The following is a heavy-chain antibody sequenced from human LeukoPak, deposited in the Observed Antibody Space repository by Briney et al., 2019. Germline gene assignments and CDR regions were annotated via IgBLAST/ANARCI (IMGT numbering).Heavy chain of an antibody. D-gene: IGHD2/OR15-2a*01. Sequence: GGSLRLSCAASGFTFSSHSMNWVRQAPGKGLEWVSYISSDGSWTSYADSVKGRFTISKDNAKNTVYLQMNSLRAEDTAVYYCVSFYETYWGRGTLVTVSS. V-gene: IGHV3-74*01. J-gene: IGHJ4*02. CDR1: GFTFSSHS. CDR3: VSFYETY. CDR2: ISSDGSWT.